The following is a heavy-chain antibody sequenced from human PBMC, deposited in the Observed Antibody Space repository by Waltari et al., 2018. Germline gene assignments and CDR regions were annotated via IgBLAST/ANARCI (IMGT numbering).Heavy chain of an antibody. CDR2: ISYDGSNK. CDR3: ARDWGYSGSYSFGY. D-gene: IGHD1-26*01. Sequence: QVQLVESGGGVVQPGRSLRLSCAASGFTFSSYAMHWVRQAPGKGLEWVAVISYDGSNKYYADSVKGRFTISRDNSKNTLYLQMNSLRAEDTAVYYCARDWGYSGSYSFGYWGQGTLVTVSS. CDR1: GFTFSSYA. J-gene: IGHJ4*02. V-gene: IGHV3-30-3*01.